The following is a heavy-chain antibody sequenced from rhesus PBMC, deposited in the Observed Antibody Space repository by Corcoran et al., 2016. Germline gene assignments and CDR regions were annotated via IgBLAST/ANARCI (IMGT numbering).Heavy chain of an antibody. CDR1: GGSISSSY. J-gene: IGHJ4*01. CDR2: IYGSGSST. D-gene: IGHD6-25*01. Sequence: QLQLQESGPGLVKPSETLSVTCAVPGGSISSSYWSWIRQAPGKGLEWIGYIYGSGSSTNYNPSLKSRVTLSVDTSKNQLSLKLSSVTAADTAVYYCASGAAAGYYWGQGVLVTVSS. CDR3: ASGAAAGYY. V-gene: IGHV4-169*02.